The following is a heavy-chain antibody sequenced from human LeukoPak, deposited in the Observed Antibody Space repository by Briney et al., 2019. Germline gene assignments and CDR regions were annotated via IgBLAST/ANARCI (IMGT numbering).Heavy chain of an antibody. Sequence: ASVKVSCKASGYTFTSYDINWVRQATGQGLEWMGWMNPNSGNAGYAQKFQGRVSLTRNTSISTAYMKLSSLRSEDTAVYYCARGAWSPVTTPDYWGQGTLVTVSS. CDR1: GYTFTSYD. CDR2: MNPNSGNA. CDR3: ARGAWSPVTTPDY. D-gene: IGHD4-17*01. V-gene: IGHV1-8*01. J-gene: IGHJ4*02.